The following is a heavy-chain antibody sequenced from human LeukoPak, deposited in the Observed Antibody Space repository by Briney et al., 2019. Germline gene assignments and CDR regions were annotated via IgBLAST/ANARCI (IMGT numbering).Heavy chain of an antibody. CDR1: GFTFSSYG. V-gene: IGHV3-30*02. CDR2: IRYDGSNK. J-gene: IGHJ5*02. D-gene: IGHD2-2*03. CDR3: ARDSLDIVVVPALSINWFDP. Sequence: GGSLRLSCAASGFTFSSYGMHWVRQAPGKGLEWVAFIRYDGSNKYYADSVKGRFTISRDNAKNSLYLQMNSLRAEDTAVYYCARDSLDIVVVPALSINWFDPWGQGTLVTVSS.